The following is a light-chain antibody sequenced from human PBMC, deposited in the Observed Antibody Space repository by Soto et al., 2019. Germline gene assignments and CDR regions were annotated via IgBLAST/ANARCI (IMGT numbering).Light chain of an antibody. J-gene: IGKJ1*01. CDR2: GAS. Sequence: EIVLTHSPGTLSFSPWERATLSFGASQSVSRNYLAWYQQKAGQAPRLLIYGASSRATGIPDRFSGSGSGTDFTLTISSLQSEDFAVYYCQQYNNWPPWTFGQGTKVDIK. V-gene: IGKV3-20*01. CDR3: QQYNNWPPWT. CDR1: QSVSRNY.